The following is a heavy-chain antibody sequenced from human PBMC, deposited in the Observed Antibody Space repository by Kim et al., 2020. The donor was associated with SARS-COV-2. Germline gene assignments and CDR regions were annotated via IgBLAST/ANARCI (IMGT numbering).Heavy chain of an antibody. Sequence: YVESGQGRFTISRDTSKETVYLQLSSLRAEDTAVYFCAKSVGEYYYYYGLDVWGQGTTVIVSS. CDR3: AKSVGEYYYYYGLDV. D-gene: IGHD3-10*01. V-gene: IGHV3-23*01. J-gene: IGHJ6*02.